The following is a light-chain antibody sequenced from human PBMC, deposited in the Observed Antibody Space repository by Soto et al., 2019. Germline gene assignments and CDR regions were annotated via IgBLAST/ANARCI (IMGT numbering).Light chain of an antibody. CDR3: FSYTSRGTYV. CDR1: SSNVGGYKL. J-gene: IGLJ1*01. CDR2: EVN. V-gene: IGLV2-14*02. Sequence: QSALTQPASVSGAPGQSITISCTGSSSNVGGYKLVSWYQQHPGKAPNLMIFEVNNRASGVSNRFSGSKSGNTASLTISGHQAEDETYYYCFSYTSRGTYVFGTGTKLTVL.